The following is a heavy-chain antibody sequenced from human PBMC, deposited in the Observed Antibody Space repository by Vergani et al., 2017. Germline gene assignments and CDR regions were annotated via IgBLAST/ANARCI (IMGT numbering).Heavy chain of an antibody. CDR1: GYTFTSYA. CDR2: INAGNGNT. J-gene: IGHJ4*02. CDR3: ARVRYYDSSCRFDY. D-gene: IGHD3-22*01. Sequence: QVQLVQSGAEVKQPGASVKVSCKASGYTFTSYAMHWVRQAPGQRLEWMGRINAGNGNTKYSQKIKGRFTITRDTSASTPYMELSSLRSEDTAVYYCARVRYYDSSCRFDYWGQGTLVTVSS. V-gene: IGHV1-3*01.